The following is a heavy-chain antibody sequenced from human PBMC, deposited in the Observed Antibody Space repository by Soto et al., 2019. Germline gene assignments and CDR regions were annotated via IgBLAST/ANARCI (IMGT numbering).Heavy chain of an antibody. J-gene: IGHJ5*02. D-gene: IGHD3-16*01. CDR3: ARVTRSNWFDP. Sequence: QVQLQESGPGLVKPSETLSLTCTVSGGSISSYYWSWIRQPPGKGLEWIGYIYYSGSTNYNPSLKSRVTISVDTSKNQFSLKLSSVTAADTAVYYCARVTRSNWFDPWGQGTLVTVSS. V-gene: IGHV4-59*01. CDR1: GGSISSYY. CDR2: IYYSGST.